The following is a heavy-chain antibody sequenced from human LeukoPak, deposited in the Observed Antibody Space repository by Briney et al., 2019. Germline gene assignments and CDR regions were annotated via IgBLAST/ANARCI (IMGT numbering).Heavy chain of an antibody. V-gene: IGHV3-21*01. CDR3: ARTLDYGDYDDY. Sequence: GGSLRLSCAASGFTFSSYSMNWVRQAPGKGLEWVSSISSSSSYIYYADSVKGRFTISRDNVKNSLYLQMNSLRAEDTAVYYCARTLDYGDYDDYWGQGTLVTVSS. CDR1: GFTFSSYS. CDR2: ISSSSSYI. D-gene: IGHD4-17*01. J-gene: IGHJ4*02.